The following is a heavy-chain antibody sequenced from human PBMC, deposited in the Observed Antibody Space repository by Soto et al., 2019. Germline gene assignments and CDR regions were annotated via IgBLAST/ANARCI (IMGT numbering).Heavy chain of an antibody. V-gene: IGHV4-30-4*01. CDR2: IYYSGST. D-gene: IGHD3-22*01. Sequence: SETLSLTCTVSGGSISSGDYYWSWIRQPPGKGLEWIGYIYYSGSTYYNPSLKSRVTISVDTSKNQFSLKLSSVTAADTAVYYCARARLTYDSSGYYYEGGNFDYWGQGTLVTVSS. CDR3: ARARLTYDSSGYYYEGGNFDY. J-gene: IGHJ4*02. CDR1: GGSISSGDYY.